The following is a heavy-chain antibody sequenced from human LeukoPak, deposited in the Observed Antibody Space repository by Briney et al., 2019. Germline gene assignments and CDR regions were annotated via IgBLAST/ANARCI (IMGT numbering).Heavy chain of an antibody. V-gene: IGHV3-30*04. CDR3: AKDPHTAMALDFDY. CDR1: GFTFSSYA. J-gene: IGHJ4*02. Sequence: GGSLRLSCAASGFTFSSYAMHWVRQAPGKGLEWVAVISYDGSNKYYADSVKGRFTISSDNSKNTLYLQMNSLRAEDTAVYYCAKDPHTAMALDFDYWGQGTLVTVSS. CDR2: ISYDGSNK. D-gene: IGHD5-18*01.